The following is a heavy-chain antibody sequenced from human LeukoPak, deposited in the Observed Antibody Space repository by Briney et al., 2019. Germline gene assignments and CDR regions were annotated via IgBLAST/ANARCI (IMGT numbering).Heavy chain of an antibody. CDR1: GSTVSSNY. Sequence: GGSLRLSCAASGSTVSSNYMSWVRQGPGKVLECVSVISNDGDTYYADSVKGRFTISRDTSKNTVPLQMNSLRAEDTAVYYCAGDKTTGGWYEFDYWGQGTLVTVSS. J-gene: IGHJ4*02. D-gene: IGHD6-19*01. CDR2: ISNDGDT. V-gene: IGHV3-53*01. CDR3: AGDKTTGGWYEFDY.